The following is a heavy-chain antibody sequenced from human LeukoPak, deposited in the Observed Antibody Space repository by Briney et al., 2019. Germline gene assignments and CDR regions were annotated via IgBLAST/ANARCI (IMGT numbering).Heavy chain of an antibody. CDR1: GFIFSNDA. CDR2: IWYDGSNK. Sequence: GGSLRLSCAASGFIFSNDAMHWVRQAPGKGLEWVAVIWYDGSNKYYADSVKGRFTISRDNSKNTLYLQMNSLRAEDTAVYYCARSTKVFYYYYGMDVWGQGTTVTVSS. J-gene: IGHJ6*02. V-gene: IGHV3-33*01. CDR3: ARSTKVFYYYYGMDV. D-gene: IGHD1-1*01.